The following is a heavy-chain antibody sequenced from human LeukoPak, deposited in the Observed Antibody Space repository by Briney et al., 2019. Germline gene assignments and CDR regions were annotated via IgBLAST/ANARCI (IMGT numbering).Heavy chain of an antibody. Sequence: GRSLTLSCAASGFTFSVYNMNCVRRTPGKGLEWVSSITTSSSYIYYADSVKGRFTISRDNAKNSLYLQMNSLRAEDTAVYYCARHWNYKGYYYYMDVWGKGTTVTVSS. CDR1: GFTFSVYN. CDR2: ITTSSSYI. V-gene: IGHV3-21*01. J-gene: IGHJ6*03. D-gene: IGHD1-7*01. CDR3: ARHWNYKGYYYYMDV.